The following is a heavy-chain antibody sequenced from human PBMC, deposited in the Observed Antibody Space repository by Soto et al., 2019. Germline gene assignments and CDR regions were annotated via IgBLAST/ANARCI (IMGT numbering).Heavy chain of an antibody. CDR1: GFTFSSYS. V-gene: IGHV3-21*01. CDR2: ISSSSSYI. Sequence: GGSLRLSCAASGFTFSSYSMNWVRQAPGKGLEWVSSISSSSSYIYYADSVKGRFTISRDNAKNSLYLQMNSLRAEDTAVYYCARDHQANYYYGMDVWGQGTTVTVSS. J-gene: IGHJ6*02. CDR3: ARDHQANYYYGMDV. D-gene: IGHD1-26*01.